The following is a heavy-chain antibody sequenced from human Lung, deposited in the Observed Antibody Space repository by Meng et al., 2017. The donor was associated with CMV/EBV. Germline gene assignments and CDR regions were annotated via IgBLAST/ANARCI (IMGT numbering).Heavy chain of an antibody. CDR1: GFTFSSYG. CDR3: AKDMGYCSSTSCSDYYYYGMDV. J-gene: IGHJ6*01. CDR2: IWYDGSNK. V-gene: IGHV3-33*06. Sequence: GGSLRLSCAASGFTFSSYGMHWVRQAPGKGLEWVAVIWYDGSNKYYADSVKGRFTISRDNSKNTLYLQMNSLRAEDTAVYYCAKDMGYCSSTSCSDYYYYGMDVWGQRTIVTVSS. D-gene: IGHD2-2*01.